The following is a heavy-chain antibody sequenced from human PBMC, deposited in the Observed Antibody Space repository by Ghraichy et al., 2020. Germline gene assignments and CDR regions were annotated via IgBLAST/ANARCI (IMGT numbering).Heavy chain of an antibody. Sequence: SETLSLTCTVSGGSISSYYWSWIRQPPGKGLEWIGYIYYSGSTNYNPSLKSRVTISVDTSKNQFSLKLSSVTAADTAVYYCARAMYYDFWSGHTENYGMDVWGQGTTVTVSS. CDR2: IYYSGST. V-gene: IGHV4-59*01. CDR3: ARAMYYDFWSGHTENYGMDV. J-gene: IGHJ6*02. D-gene: IGHD3-3*01. CDR1: GGSISSYY.